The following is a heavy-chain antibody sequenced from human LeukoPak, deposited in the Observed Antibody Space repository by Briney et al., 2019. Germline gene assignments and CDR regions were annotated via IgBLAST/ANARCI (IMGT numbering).Heavy chain of an antibody. CDR2: IYYSGST. CDR3: ASGYYDSSGYFSPPDY. Sequence: SETLSLTCTVSGGSISSGGYYWSWIRQHPGKGLEWIGYIYYSGSTNYNPSLKSRVTISVDTSKNQFSLKLSSVTAADTAVYYCASGYYDSSGYFSPPDYWGQGTLVTVSS. J-gene: IGHJ4*02. V-gene: IGHV4-61*08. D-gene: IGHD3-22*01. CDR1: GGSISSGGYY.